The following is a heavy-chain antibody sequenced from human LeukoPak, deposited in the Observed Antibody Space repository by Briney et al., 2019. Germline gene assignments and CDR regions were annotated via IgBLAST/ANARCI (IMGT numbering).Heavy chain of an antibody. CDR1: GFTFSSYW. J-gene: IGHJ4*02. Sequence: GGSLRLSCAASGFTFSSYWMHWVRQAPGKGLVWVSRINSDGSSTSYADSVKGRFTISRDTSKNTLYLQMNSLRVEDTAIYYCARAPYTTSWSNFDYWGQGTLVTVSP. D-gene: IGHD3-16*01. CDR3: ARAPYTTSWSNFDY. V-gene: IGHV3-74*01. CDR2: INSDGSST.